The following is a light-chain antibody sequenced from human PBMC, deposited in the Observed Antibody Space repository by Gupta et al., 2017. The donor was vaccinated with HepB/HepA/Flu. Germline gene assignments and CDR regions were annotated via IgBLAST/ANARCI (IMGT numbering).Light chain of an antibody. J-gene: IGKJ4*01. CDR1: QSVSSN. Sequence: EIVMTQSPATLSVSPGERATLSCRASQSVSSNLAWYQQKTGQAPRLLIYGASARATGIPARFSGSGSGTEFTLTISSLQSEDFAVYYCQQENNWPITFGGGTKVDIK. V-gene: IGKV3-15*01. CDR3: QQENNWPIT. CDR2: GAS.